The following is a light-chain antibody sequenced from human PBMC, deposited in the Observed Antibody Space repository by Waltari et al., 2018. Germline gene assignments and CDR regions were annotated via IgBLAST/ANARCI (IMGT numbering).Light chain of an antibody. CDR1: SGSIYSKY. Sequence: VVFTQPHSVSGSPGQTVTISCTRNSGSIYSKYVQWYQQRPGSAPITVIYKDHQRPFGVPDRFSGSVDSSSNSAFLTISGVKSEDEADYYCQSGDGTYNLFGGGTRLTVL. J-gene: IGLJ2*01. V-gene: IGLV6-57*03. CDR3: QSGDGTYNL. CDR2: KDH.